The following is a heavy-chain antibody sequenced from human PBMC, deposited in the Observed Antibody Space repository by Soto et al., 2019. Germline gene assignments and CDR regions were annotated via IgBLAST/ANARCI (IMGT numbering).Heavy chain of an antibody. CDR3: ARDLYSYGPDYYYGMDV. J-gene: IGHJ6*02. D-gene: IGHD5-18*01. CDR1: GFTFSSYG. V-gene: IGHV3-33*01. CDR2: IWYDGSNK. Sequence: GGSLRLSCAASGFTFSSYGMHWVRQAPGKGLEWVAGIWYDGSNKYYADSVKGRFTISRDNSKNTLYLQMNSLRAEDTAVYYCARDLYSYGPDYYYGMDVWGQGTTVTVSS.